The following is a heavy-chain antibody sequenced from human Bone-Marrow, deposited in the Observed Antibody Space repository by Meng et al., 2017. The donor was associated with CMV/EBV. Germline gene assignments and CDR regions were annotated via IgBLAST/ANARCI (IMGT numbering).Heavy chain of an antibody. J-gene: IGHJ6*02. V-gene: IGHV1-18*01. CDR2: ISAYNGNT. D-gene: IGHD3-16*01. CDR1: GYTFTSYG. CDR3: ARSRRLQGLGEYYYGMDV. Sequence: ASVKLSCKASGYTFTSYGISWVRQAPGQGLEWMGWISAYNGNTNYAQKLQGRVTMTTDTSTSTAYMELRSLRSDDTAVDYCARSRRLQGLGEYYYGMDVWGQGTTVTVSS.